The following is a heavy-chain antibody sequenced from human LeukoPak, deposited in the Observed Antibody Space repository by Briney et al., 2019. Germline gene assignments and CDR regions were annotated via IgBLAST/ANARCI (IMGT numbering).Heavy chain of an antibody. CDR1: GFTFSSYW. CDR3: AKAGVPAACDY. J-gene: IGHJ4*02. Sequence: GGSLRLSCAASGFTFSSYWMNWFRQAPEKGLEWVANIKQDGSEKYYADSVRGRFTISRDNAKNSLYLHMSSLRADDTAVYYCAKAGVPAACDYWGQGTLLTVSS. V-gene: IGHV3-7*01. D-gene: IGHD2-2*01. CDR2: IKQDGSEK.